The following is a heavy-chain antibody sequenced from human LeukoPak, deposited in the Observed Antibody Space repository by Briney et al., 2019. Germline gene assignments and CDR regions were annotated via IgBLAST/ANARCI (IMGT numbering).Heavy chain of an antibody. V-gene: IGHV3-15*01. Sequence: PGGSLRLSCAASGFTFSNAWMSWVRQAPGKGLEWVGRIKSKTDGGTTDYAAPVKGRFTISRDDSKNTLYLQMNSLKTEDTAVYYCTTHRLRVAATVKYYFDYWGQGTLVTVSS. CDR2: IKSKTDGGTT. CDR1: GFTFSNAW. CDR3: TTHRLRVAATVKYYFDY. J-gene: IGHJ4*02. D-gene: IGHD2-15*01.